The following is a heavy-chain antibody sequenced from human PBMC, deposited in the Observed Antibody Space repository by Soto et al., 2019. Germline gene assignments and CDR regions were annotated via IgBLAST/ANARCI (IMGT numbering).Heavy chain of an antibody. CDR2: VYSGGLT. CDR3: ASGARSGYASLDY. D-gene: IGHD3-22*01. V-gene: IGHV3-53*04. Sequence: EVQLVESGGGLVQPGGSLRLSCAASGFTVNSNYMSWVRQAPGKGLEWVSAVYSGGLTFYADSVKGRFTISRHNSRNTLYLQMDDLRAEDTAVYYCASGARSGYASLDYWGQGTLVTVSA. CDR1: GFTVNSNY. J-gene: IGHJ4*02.